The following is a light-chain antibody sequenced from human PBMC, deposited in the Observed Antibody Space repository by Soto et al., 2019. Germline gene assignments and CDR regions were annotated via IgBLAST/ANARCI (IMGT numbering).Light chain of an antibody. CDR1: QSIRSH. Sequence: DIQMTQSPSSLSASVGDRVSITCRASQSIRSHLNWYQHKPGKAPKLLIYAASTLQSGVPSRFSGSGSGTDFTLTISCLQSEDFATYYCQQYYSYPPAFGQGTKVEIK. CDR3: QQYYSYPPA. V-gene: IGKV1-39*01. CDR2: AAS. J-gene: IGKJ1*01.